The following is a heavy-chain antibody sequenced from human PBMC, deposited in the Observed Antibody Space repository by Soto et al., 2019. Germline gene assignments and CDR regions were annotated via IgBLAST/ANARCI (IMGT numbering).Heavy chain of an antibody. CDR2: IYYSGST. CDR3: ARQLFIVVVVAATDNWFEP. V-gene: IGHV4-39*01. Sequence: SETLSLTCTVFGGSISSSSYYWGWIRQPPGKGLEWIGSIYYSGSTYYNPSLKSRVTISVDTSKNQFSLKLSSVTAADAAVYYCARQLFIVVVVAATDNWFEPWGQGTLVTVSS. CDR1: GGSISSSSYY. D-gene: IGHD2-15*01. J-gene: IGHJ5*02.